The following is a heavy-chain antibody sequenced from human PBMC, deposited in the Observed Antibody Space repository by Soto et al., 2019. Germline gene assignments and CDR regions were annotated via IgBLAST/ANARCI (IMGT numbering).Heavy chain of an antibody. CDR3: ARDGAYRSSPRCYKDYYYGMDV. CDR2: IWYDGSNK. J-gene: IGHJ6*02. D-gene: IGHD2-2*02. CDR1: GFTFSSYG. V-gene: IGHV3-33*01. Sequence: PGGSLRLSCAASGFTFSSYGMHWVRQAPGKGLEWVAVIWYDGSNKYYADSVKGRFTISRDNSKNTLYLKMNSLRAEDTAVYYCARDGAYRSSPRCYKDYYYGMDVWGQGTTVTVSS.